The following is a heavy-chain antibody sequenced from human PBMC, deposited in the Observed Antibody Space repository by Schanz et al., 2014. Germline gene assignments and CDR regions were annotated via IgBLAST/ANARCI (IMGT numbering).Heavy chain of an antibody. J-gene: IGHJ4*02. V-gene: IGHV1-18*01. CDR3: ARRASCSRIGCPFDS. D-gene: IGHD2-2*01. Sequence: NLQGRVTMTTDTSTNTAYMELRSLRSDDTAMYYCARRASCSRIGCPFDSWGQGTLVTVSS.